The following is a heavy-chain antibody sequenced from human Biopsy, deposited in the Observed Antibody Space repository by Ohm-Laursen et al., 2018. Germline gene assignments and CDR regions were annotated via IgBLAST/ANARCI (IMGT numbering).Heavy chain of an antibody. D-gene: IGHD3-9*01. V-gene: IGHV1-69*06. CDR1: GGTFSNYG. Sequence: SVKVSCNAPGGTFSNYGVNWVRQAPGQGLEWLGGNIPILGTGNYAQKFQDRVTVAADTSTSTATMELHSLRSDDTAVYYCATKLTGYFHHWGQGTLVIVSS. CDR2: NIPILGTG. J-gene: IGHJ1*01. CDR3: ATKLTGYFHH.